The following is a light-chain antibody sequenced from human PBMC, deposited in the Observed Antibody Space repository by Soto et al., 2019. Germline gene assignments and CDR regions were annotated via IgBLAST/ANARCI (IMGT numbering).Light chain of an antibody. CDR2: GAS. J-gene: IGKJ4*01. CDR1: QSITIY. V-gene: IGKV1-9*01. Sequence: DIQMTQSPSSLSASVGDRVTITCRASQSITIYLNWYQQKPGEAPNLLIFGASTLQRGVPSRFSGSGSGTEFTLTISSLQPEDFATYYCQQRKSYPLTFGGGTKVDIK. CDR3: QQRKSYPLT.